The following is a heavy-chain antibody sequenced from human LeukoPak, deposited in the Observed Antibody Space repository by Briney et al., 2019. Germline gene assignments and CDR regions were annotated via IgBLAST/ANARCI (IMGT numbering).Heavy chain of an antibody. CDR2: INPNSGGT. J-gene: IGHJ4*02. D-gene: IGHD6-13*01. CDR3: ARDAETAAGLDY. Sequence: ASVKVSCKASGGTFSSYAISWVRQAPGQGLEWMGWINPNSGGTHYAQKFQGRVTMTRDTSISTAYMELSRLRSDDMAMYYCARDAETAAGLDYWGQGTLVTVSS. V-gene: IGHV1-2*02. CDR1: GGTFSSYA.